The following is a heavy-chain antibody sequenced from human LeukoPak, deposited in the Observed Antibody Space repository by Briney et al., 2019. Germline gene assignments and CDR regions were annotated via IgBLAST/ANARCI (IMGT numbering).Heavy chain of an antibody. J-gene: IGHJ4*02. CDR2: TSYSGST. CDR3: ARLSSTHLPNY. Sequence: SETLSLTCAVYGGFFSGYYWSWIRQPPGKGLEWIGTTSYSGSTYYNPSLKSRITMSVDTSKNQFSLNLSSVTAADTAVYYCARLSSTHLPNYWGQGILVTVSS. D-gene: IGHD6-13*01. V-gene: IGHV4-34*01. CDR1: GGFFSGYY.